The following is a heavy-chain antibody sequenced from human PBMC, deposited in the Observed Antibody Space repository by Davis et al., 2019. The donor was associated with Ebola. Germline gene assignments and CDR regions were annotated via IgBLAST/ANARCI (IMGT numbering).Heavy chain of an antibody. J-gene: IGHJ6*02. D-gene: IGHD6-13*01. V-gene: IGHV3-13*01. CDR1: GFTFSTYD. CDR3: ARAYRYSSSWYGYYYYGMDV. Sequence: GESLKISCGASGFTFSTYDMHWVRQATGKGLEWVSAIDTVGDTYYPGSVKGRFTISRENAKNSLYLQMNNLRAGDTAVYYCARAYRYSSSWYGYYYYGMDVWGQGTTVTVSS. CDR2: IDTVGDT.